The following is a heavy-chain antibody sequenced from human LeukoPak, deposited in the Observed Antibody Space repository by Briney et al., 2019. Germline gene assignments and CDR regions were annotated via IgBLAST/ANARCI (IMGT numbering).Heavy chain of an antibody. D-gene: IGHD3-3*01. V-gene: IGHV1-69*13. CDR1: GGTFSSYA. CDR3: ARGMDDFWSGYSTYHYYYMDV. CDR2: IIPIFGTA. Sequence: SVKVSCKASGGTFSSYAISWVRQAPGQGLEWMGGIIPIFGTANYAQKFQGRVTITADESTSTAYMELSSLRSEDTAVYYCARGMDDFWSGYSTYHYYYMDVWGKGTTVTVSS. J-gene: IGHJ6*03.